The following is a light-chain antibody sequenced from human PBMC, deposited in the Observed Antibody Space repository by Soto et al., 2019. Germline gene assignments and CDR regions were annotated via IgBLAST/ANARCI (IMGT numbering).Light chain of an antibody. CDR1: QGIGNA. V-gene: IGKV1-6*01. Sequence: AIPVTRSPASLSASFGNRVPITCRASQGIGNALGWYQQKPGKPPKVLIYGASNLQSGVPPRFSGSGSGTDFTLAISSLQPEDSATYYCLEAINYPWTSGEGTKLAIK. CDR2: GAS. J-gene: IGKJ1*01. CDR3: LEAINYPWT.